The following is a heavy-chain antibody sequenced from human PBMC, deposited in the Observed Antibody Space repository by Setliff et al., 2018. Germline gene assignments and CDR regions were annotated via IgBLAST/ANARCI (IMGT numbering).Heavy chain of an antibody. V-gene: IGHV4-34*01. Sequence: SETLSLTCAVYGDSFSDYYWSWIRQPPGKGLEWIEEINHRGSTNYSPSLRSRVTMSVDTSKNQFSLNLNSVTAADTAVYYFRLAHCNTTSCEEALDYWGQGTLVTVS. CDR2: INHRGST. CDR1: GDSFSDYY. CDR3: RLAHCNTTSCEEALDY. D-gene: IGHD2-2*01. J-gene: IGHJ4*02.